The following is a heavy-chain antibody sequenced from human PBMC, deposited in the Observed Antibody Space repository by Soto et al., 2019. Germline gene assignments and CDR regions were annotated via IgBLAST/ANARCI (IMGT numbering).Heavy chain of an antibody. D-gene: IGHD3-3*01. CDR2: IKQDGSEK. CDR3: ARDVRGSNYYDFWSGYFPY. J-gene: IGHJ4*02. Sequence: EVQLVESGGGLVQPGGSLRLSCAASGFTFSSYWMSWVRQAPGKGLEWVANIKQDGSEKNYVDSVKGRFTISRDNAKNSLYLQMNSLRAEDTAVYYCARDVRGSNYYDFWSGYFPYWGQGTLVTVSS. V-gene: IGHV3-7*01. CDR1: GFTFSSYW.